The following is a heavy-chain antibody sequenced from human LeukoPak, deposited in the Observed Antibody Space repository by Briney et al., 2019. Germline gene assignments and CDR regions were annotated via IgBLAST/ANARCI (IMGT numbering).Heavy chain of an antibody. CDR2: IYYSGTT. CDR1: GGSISSSYYY. CDR3: AGEITSSCHH. Sequence: SETLSLTCTVSGGSISSSYYYWGWIRQPPGKGLEWIGSIYYSGTTFYKPALKSRVTISVDTSKNQFSLKLSSVTAADTAVYYCAGEITSSCHHWGQGTLVTVSS. D-gene: IGHD1-14*01. V-gene: IGHV4-39*01. J-gene: IGHJ1*01.